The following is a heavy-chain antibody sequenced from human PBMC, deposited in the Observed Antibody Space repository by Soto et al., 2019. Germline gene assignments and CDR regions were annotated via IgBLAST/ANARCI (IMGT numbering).Heavy chain of an antibody. D-gene: IGHD1-26*01. Sequence: SETLSLTCAVSGGSVSSYYWSWIRQSPGKGLEWIGYIYYSGSTNYNPSLKSRVTISVDTSKNQFSLKLSSVTAADTAVYYCARRYGGNFDYWGQGTLVTVSS. CDR1: GGSVSSYY. CDR2: IYYSGST. V-gene: IGHV4-59*08. J-gene: IGHJ4*02. CDR3: ARRYGGNFDY.